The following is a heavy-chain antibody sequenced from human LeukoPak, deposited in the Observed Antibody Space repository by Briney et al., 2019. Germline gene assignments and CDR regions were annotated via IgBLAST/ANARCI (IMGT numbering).Heavy chain of an antibody. CDR2: IYCSGST. CDR1: GCSISSSSYY. CDR3: ARLPPPYYYDSSGYGSDY. D-gene: IGHD3-22*01. J-gene: IGHJ4*02. Sequence: SETLSLTCTVSGCSISSSSYYWVWIRQPPGKELEGIGSIYCSGSTYYNPSLKSRVTISVDTSKNQFSLKLSSVTVADKAVSYCARLPPPYYYDSSGYGSDYWGQGTLVTVSS. V-gene: IGHV4-39*01.